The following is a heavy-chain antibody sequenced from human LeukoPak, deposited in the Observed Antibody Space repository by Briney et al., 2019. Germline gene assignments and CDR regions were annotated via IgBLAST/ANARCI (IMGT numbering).Heavy chain of an antibody. D-gene: IGHD4-23*01. J-gene: IGHJ4*02. V-gene: IGHV1-69*04. CDR3: ARANYGGNSGIDY. CDR2: IIPILGIA. Sequence: SVKVSCKASGGTFSSYAISWVRQAPGQGLEWMGRIIPILGIANYAQKFQGRVTITADKSTSTAYMELSSLRSEDTAVYYCARANYGGNSGIDYWGQGTLVNVSS. CDR1: GGTFSSYA.